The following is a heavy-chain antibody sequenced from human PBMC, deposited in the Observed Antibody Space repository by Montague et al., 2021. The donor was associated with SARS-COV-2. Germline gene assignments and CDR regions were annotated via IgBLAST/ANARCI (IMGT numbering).Heavy chain of an antibody. CDR2: INQDGGEK. CDR1: GFGFSRYW. V-gene: IGHV3-7*01. D-gene: IGHD2-8*01. Sequence: SLRLSCAASGFGFSRYWMTWVRQAPGKGLEWMANINQDGGEKYYVDSVKGRFTVSRDNAKNSLYLQLNSLRDEDTAVYYCATFKYCTTSTCAVEPYYYYYSGMDFWGQGTTVTVSS. J-gene: IGHJ6*02. CDR3: ATFKYCTTSTCAVEPYYYYYSGMDF.